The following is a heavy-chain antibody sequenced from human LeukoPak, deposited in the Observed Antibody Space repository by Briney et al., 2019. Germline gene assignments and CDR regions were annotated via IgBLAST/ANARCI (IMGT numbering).Heavy chain of an antibody. D-gene: IGHD4-23*01. J-gene: IGHJ4*02. V-gene: IGHV4-59*01. Sequence: SETLSLTCTVSGGSISSYYWSWIRQPPGKGLEWIGYIYYSGSTNYNPSLKSRVTISVDTSKNQFSLKLSSVTAADTAVYYCARHDYGGNSDVWGQGTLVTVSS. CDR2: IYYSGST. CDR1: GGSISSYY. CDR3: ARHDYGGNSDV.